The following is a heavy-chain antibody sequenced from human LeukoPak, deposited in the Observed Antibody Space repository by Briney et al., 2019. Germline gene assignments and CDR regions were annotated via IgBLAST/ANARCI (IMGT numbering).Heavy chain of an antibody. J-gene: IGHJ4*02. CDR3: ATEVLDPYDSSGYYSVY. D-gene: IGHD3-22*01. Sequence: VASVKVSCKASGYTFTSYGISWVRQAPGQGLEWMGWISAYNGNTNYAQKLQGRVTMTTDTSTSTAYMELSSLRSEDTAVYYCATEVLDPYDSSGYYSVYWGQGTLVTVSS. V-gene: IGHV1-18*01. CDR2: ISAYNGNT. CDR1: GYTFTSYG.